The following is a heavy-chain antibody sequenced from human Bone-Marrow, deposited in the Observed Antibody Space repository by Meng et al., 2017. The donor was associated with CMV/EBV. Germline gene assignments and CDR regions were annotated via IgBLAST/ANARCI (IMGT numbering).Heavy chain of an antibody. V-gene: IGHV3-21*01. CDR2: ISMSSSYI. J-gene: IGHJ6*02. Sequence: GGSLRLSCAASGFTFSSYSMNWVRQAPGKGLEWVSSISMSSSYIYYADSVKGRFTISRDNAKNTLYLQMNSLRAEDTAVYYCARDFEAAAGYYYYGMDVWGQGTTVTVSS. CDR3: ARDFEAAAGYYYYGMDV. CDR1: GFTFSSYS. D-gene: IGHD6-13*01.